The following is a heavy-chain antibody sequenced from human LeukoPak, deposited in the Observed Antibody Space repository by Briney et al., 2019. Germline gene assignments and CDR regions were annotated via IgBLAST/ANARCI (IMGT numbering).Heavy chain of an antibody. CDR1: GGSISSYY. CDR2: IYTSGST. J-gene: IGHJ6*03. V-gene: IGHV4-4*07. CDR3: ARHDPITMVRGVSRGDYYYYYYMDV. D-gene: IGHD3-10*01. Sequence: PSETLSLTCTVSGGSISSYYWSWIRQPAGKGLEWIGRIYTSGSTNYNPSLKSRVTMSVDTSKNQFSLKLSSVTAADTAVYYCARHDPITMVRGVSRGDYYYYYYMDVWGKGTTVTISS.